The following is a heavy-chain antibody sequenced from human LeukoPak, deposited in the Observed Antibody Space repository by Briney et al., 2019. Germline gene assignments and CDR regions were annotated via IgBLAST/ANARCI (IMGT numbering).Heavy chain of an antibody. CDR3: ARLGFHGYGGNSGCFDY. V-gene: IGHV3-7*01. CDR1: GFTFNSYY. J-gene: IGHJ4*02. D-gene: IGHD4-23*01. CDR2: IKQDGSER. Sequence: QSGVTLSLSCAASGFTFNSYYMSWVRQAPGKGLEWVVNIKQDGSERYYVDSVKGRFTISRDNAKNSLYLQMNSLRAEDTAVYYCARLGFHGYGGNSGCFDYWGQGTLVTVSS.